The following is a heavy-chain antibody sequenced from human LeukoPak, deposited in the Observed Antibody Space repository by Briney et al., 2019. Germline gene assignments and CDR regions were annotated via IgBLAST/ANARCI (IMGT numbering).Heavy chain of an antibody. V-gene: IGHV4-31*03. J-gene: IGHJ4*02. CDR2: IYYSGST. D-gene: IGHD3-10*01. Sequence: KPSETLSLTCTVSGDSISSGGHYWSWIRQHPGKGLEWIGYIYYSGSTYYNPSLNSRVTISMDKSQNQFSLKLTSVTAADTAVYYCVRSQQAYGSGNSYYFDYWGQGTLVTVSS. CDR1: GDSISSGGHY. CDR3: VRSQQAYGSGNSYYFDY.